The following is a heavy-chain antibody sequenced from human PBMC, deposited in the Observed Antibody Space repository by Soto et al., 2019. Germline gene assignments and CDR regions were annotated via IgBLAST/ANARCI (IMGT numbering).Heavy chain of an antibody. J-gene: IGHJ4*02. CDR3: ATDPGGSSWRNYFDY. CDR1: GYTLTELS. Sequence: ASVKVSCKVSGYTLTELSMHWVRQAPGKGLEWMGGFDPGDGETIYAQKFQGRVTMTEDTSTDTAYMELSSLRSEDTAVYYCATDPGGSSWRNYFDYWGQGTLVTVSS. V-gene: IGHV1-24*01. CDR2: FDPGDGET. D-gene: IGHD6-13*01.